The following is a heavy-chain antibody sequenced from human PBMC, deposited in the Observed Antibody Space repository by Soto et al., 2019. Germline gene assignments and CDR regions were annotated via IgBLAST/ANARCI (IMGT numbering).Heavy chain of an antibody. Sequence: DVRLVESGGGLVQTGKSLRLSCEVSEMTFSLFSMSWVRRVPGKRLEWVATIKDDGTEKSYVEPVKGRFTISRDNDKNSLYLEMNDLRVDDSSVCHCVRVPLAFEGGHYYYYYMDVWGKGTTVTVSS. D-gene: IGHD3-16*01. CDR1: EMTFSLFS. CDR3: VRVPLAFEGGHYYYYYMDV. CDR2: IKDDGTEK. V-gene: IGHV3-7*01. J-gene: IGHJ6*03.